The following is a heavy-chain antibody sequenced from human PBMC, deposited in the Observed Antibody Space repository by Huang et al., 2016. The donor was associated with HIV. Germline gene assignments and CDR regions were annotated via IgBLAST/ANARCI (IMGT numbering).Heavy chain of an antibody. V-gene: IGHV5-51*03. CDR3: ARPLLGYSNGYYFDY. J-gene: IGHJ4*02. D-gene: IGHD5-18*01. Sequence: EVQLVQSGAEVKKPGESLKISCKGSGFSFTNYWIGWVRQRPGKGLEWRGIIYPGDSDTTDSPPFRGQVTISADKSINTADLQWNSLKASDSAMYYCARPLLGYSNGYYFDYWGQGTLVTVSS. CDR1: GFSFTNYW. CDR2: IYPGDSDT.